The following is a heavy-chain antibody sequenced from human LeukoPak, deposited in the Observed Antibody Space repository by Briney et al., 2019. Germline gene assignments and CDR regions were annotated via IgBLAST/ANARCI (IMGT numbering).Heavy chain of an antibody. D-gene: IGHD2-15*01. J-gene: IGHJ6*02. Sequence: SETLSLTCAVYGGSFSGYYCSWIRQPPGKGLEWIGEINHSGSTNYNPSLKSRVTISVDTSKNQFSLKLSSVTAADTAVYYCASDCSGGSCYSDGMDVWGQGTTVTVSS. CDR2: INHSGST. CDR3: ASDCSGGSCYSDGMDV. CDR1: GGSFSGYY. V-gene: IGHV4-34*01.